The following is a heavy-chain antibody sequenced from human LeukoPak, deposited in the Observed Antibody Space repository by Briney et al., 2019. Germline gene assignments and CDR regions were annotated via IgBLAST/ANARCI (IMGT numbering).Heavy chain of an antibody. CDR3: ARGYCSGGTCYLVENWFDP. CDR2: IDPNSGDT. CDR1: GYTFTVYY. J-gene: IGHJ5*02. Sequence: ASVKVSCKASGYTFTVYYMYWVRQAPGQGLEWMGRIDPNSGDTDYAQNFQGRVTMTRDTSISTAYMELTNLRSDDTAVYYCARGYCSGGTCYLVENWFDPWGQGTLVTVSS. V-gene: IGHV1-2*06. D-gene: IGHD2-15*01.